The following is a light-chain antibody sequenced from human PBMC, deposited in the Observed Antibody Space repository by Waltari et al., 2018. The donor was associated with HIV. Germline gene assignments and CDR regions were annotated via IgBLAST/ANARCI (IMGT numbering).Light chain of an antibody. CDR2: GKH. Sequence: SSALTQVPVVSVILGQTATITCRADSIISYRSNWYQQKPGQAPKLVIYGKHLRPSGIPDRFSGSRSGINASLTIAGAQAEDEADYYCQCRDNSNNDCLFGSGTQLNVL. V-gene: IGLV3-19*01. J-gene: IGLJ1*01. CDR3: QCRDNSNNDCL. CDR1: SIISYR.